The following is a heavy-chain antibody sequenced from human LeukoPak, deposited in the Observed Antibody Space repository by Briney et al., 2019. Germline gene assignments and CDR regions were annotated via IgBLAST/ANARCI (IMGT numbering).Heavy chain of an antibody. V-gene: IGHV3-23*01. CDR3: AKVSTVTSNFDY. Sequence: GGSLRLSCAASGLSFSTYAMNWVRQAPGKGLEWVSAIDNSGFTTYYADSVRGRFTISRDNSKNTLYLQMNSLRAEDTAIYYCAKVSTVTSNFDYWGQGTLVTVSS. J-gene: IGHJ4*02. CDR1: GLSFSTYA. D-gene: IGHD4-17*01. CDR2: IDNSGFTT.